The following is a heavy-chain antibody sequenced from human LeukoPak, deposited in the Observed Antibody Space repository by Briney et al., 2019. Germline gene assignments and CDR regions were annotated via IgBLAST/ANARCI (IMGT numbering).Heavy chain of an antibody. V-gene: IGHV4-59*02. J-gene: IGHJ3*02. Sequence: SETLSLSCTVSGASASHFYWNWIRQPPGKGLEWIGYMHNSGSSKHSPSLKSRVTISIDTSKNQFSLQLTSVTAADTAIYYCARSAEWLRNAFDIWGQGTMVSVSS. CDR1: GASASHFY. CDR3: ARSAEWLRNAFDI. D-gene: IGHD5-12*01. CDR2: MHNSGSS.